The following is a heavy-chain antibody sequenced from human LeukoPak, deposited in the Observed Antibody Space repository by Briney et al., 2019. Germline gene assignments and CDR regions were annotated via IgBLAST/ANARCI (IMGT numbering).Heavy chain of an antibody. J-gene: IGHJ5*02. D-gene: IGHD3-3*01. CDR2: IYYSGST. Sequence: SGTLSLTCTVSGGSISSHYWSWIRQPPGKGLEWIGYIYYSGSTNYNTSLKSRVTISVDTSKNQFYLKLSSVTAADTAVYYCARGRYDFWSGYPHNWFDPWGQGTLVTVSS. CDR1: GGSISSHY. V-gene: IGHV4-59*11. CDR3: ARGRYDFWSGYPHNWFDP.